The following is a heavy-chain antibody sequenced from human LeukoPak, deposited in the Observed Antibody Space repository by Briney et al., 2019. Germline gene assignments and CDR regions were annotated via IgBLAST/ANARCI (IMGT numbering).Heavy chain of an antibody. CDR3: ARGPRGSYIHYCYYMDV. J-gene: IGHJ6*03. V-gene: IGHV3-23*01. CDR2: ISGGGGST. CDR1: GFTFGSYG. D-gene: IGHD1-26*01. Sequence: GGTLRLSCAASGFTFGSYGMSWVRQAPGKGPEWVSAISGGGGSTYYADSVKGRFTISRDNAKNSLYLQMNSLRAEDTALYYCARGPRGSYIHYCYYMDVWGKGTTVTVSS.